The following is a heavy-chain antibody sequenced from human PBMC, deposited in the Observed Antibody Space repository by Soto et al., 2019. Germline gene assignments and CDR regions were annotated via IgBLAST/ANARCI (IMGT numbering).Heavy chain of an antibody. V-gene: IGHV1-3*01. CDR1: GGTFSSYA. Sequence: ASVKVSCKASGGTFSSYAISWVRQAPGQGLEWMGGINAGNDNIKYSQKFQGRVTITTDTSASTAYMDLTSLRSEDTAVYYCAIFGGSVSGWGQGTLVTVSS. CDR2: INAGNDNI. D-gene: IGHD3-10*01. J-gene: IGHJ4*02. CDR3: AIFGGSVSG.